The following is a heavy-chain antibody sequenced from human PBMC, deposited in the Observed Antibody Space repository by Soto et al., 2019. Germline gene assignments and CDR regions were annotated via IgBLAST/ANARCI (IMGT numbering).Heavy chain of an antibody. Sequence: PGGSLRLSCAASGFTFSSYSMNWVRQAPGKGLEWVSYISSSSSTIYYADSVKGRFTISRDNAKNSLYLQMNSLRDEDTAVYYCARDHEVVILINRYYGMDVWGQGTTVPVSS. V-gene: IGHV3-48*02. J-gene: IGHJ6*02. CDR2: ISSSSSTI. CDR3: ARDHEVVILINRYYGMDV. CDR1: GFTFSSYS. D-gene: IGHD3-22*01.